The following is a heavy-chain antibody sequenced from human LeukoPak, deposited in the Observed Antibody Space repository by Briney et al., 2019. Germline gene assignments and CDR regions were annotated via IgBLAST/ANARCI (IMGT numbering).Heavy chain of an antibody. CDR1: GGSITTGSSY. Sequence: SETLSLTCTVSGGSITTGSSYWGWIRQPAGKGLEWIGTISYSGNTYYNPSLKSRVTISVDTSKNQFSLKLSSVTAADTAVYYCARVTTVVNPPVWGQGTLVTVSS. D-gene: IGHD4-23*01. CDR3: ARVTTVVNPPV. V-gene: IGHV4-39*01. J-gene: IGHJ4*02. CDR2: ISYSGNT.